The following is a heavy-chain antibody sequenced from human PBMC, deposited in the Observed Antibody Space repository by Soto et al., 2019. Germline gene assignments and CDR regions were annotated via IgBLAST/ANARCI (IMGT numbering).Heavy chain of an antibody. Sequence: ASVKVSCKASGYTFTGYYMHWVRQAPGQGLEWMGWINPNSGGTNYAQKFQGRVTMTRDTSISTAYMELSRLRSDDTAVYYCARGPPIYYYYGMEVWGQGTTVTVSS. J-gene: IGHJ6*02. CDR3: ARGPPIYYYYGMEV. CDR1: GYTFTGYY. CDR2: INPNSGGT. V-gene: IGHV1-2*02.